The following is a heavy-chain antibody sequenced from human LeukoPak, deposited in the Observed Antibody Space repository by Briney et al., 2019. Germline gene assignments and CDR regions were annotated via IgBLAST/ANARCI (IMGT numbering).Heavy chain of an antibody. V-gene: IGHV3-53*01. D-gene: IGHD3-10*01. CDR1: GFTVSSNY. J-gene: IGHJ4*02. CDR3: ASGTGSYYSYYFDY. CDR2: IYSGGST. Sequence: PGGSLRLSCAASGFTVSSNYMSWVRQAPGKGLEWVSVIYSGGSTYYADSVKGRFTISRDNSENTLYLQMNSLRAEDTAVYYCASGTGSYYSYYFDYWGQGTLVTVSS.